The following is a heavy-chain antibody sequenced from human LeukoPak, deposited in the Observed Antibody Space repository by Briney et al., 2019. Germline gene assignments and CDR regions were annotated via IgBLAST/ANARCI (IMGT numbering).Heavy chain of an antibody. CDR3: VKARMPHCGTDCLES. J-gene: IGHJ4*02. D-gene: IGHD2-21*02. CDR2: ISTSGGSV. Sequence: GGSLRLSCTASGFTFSDYYMSWIRQAPGKGLEWLSYISTSGGSVSYVDSVKGRFTISRDNAKNSVYLQMNSLRAEDTAVYYCVKARMPHCGTDCLESWGQGTLVTVSS. V-gene: IGHV3-11*01. CDR1: GFTFSDYY.